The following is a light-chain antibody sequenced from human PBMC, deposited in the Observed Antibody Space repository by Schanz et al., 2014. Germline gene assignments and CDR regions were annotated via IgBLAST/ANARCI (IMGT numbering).Light chain of an antibody. J-gene: IGLJ3*02. CDR1: GSDVGGYSY. V-gene: IGLV2-14*01. Sequence: QSALTQPPSASGSPGQSITISCTGTGSDVGGYSYVSWYQLHPGKAPKLMIFGVSHRPSGVSNRFSGSKSGNTASLTISGLQAEDEADYYCSSYPGGSTWVFGGGTKLTVL. CDR3: SSYPGGSTWV. CDR2: GVS.